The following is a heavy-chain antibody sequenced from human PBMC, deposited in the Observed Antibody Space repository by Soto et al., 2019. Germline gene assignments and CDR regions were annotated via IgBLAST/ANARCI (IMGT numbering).Heavy chain of an antibody. D-gene: IGHD2-21*02. J-gene: IGHJ4*02. V-gene: IGHV5-51*01. CDR2: MYPSDSDT. CDR1: GDSFTSHW. Sequence: EVQLVPSGAEVKKPGESLKISCKYSGDSFTSHWIGWVRQMPGKGLEWMAIMYPSDSDTSYSPSFQGQVTISVDKSISTAYLQWSSLKASDTATYYCARHGDWDSWGQGTLVTVSS. CDR3: ARHGDWDS.